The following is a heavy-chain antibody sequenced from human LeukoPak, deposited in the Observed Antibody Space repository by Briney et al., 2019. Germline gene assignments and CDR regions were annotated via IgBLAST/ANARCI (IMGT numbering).Heavy chain of an antibody. CDR3: ASLGCSSTSCYFDPTSGY. J-gene: IGHJ4*02. V-gene: IGHV4-61*01. Sequence: PSETLSLTCTVSGGSISSGSYYWSWIRQPPGKGLEWIGYIYYSGSTNYNPSLKSRVTISVDTSKNQFSLKLSSVTAADTAVYYCASLGCSSTSCYFDPTSGYWGQGTLVTVSS. D-gene: IGHD2-2*01. CDR1: GGSISSGSYY. CDR2: IYYSGST.